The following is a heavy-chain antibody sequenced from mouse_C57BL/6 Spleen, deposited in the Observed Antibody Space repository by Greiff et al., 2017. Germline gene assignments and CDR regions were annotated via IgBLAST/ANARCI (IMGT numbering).Heavy chain of an antibody. V-gene: IGHV1-69*01. CDR1: GYTFTSYW. J-gene: IGHJ1*03. CDR3: ARGPNYYGSSYWYFDV. CDR2: IDPSDSYT. D-gene: IGHD1-1*01. Sequence: QVQLQQPGAELVMPGASVKLSCKASGYTFTSYWMHWVKQRPGQGLEWIGEIDPSDSYTNYNQKFKGKSTLTVDKSSSTAYMQLSSLTSEDSAIYYWARGPNYYGSSYWYFDVWGTGTTVTVSS.